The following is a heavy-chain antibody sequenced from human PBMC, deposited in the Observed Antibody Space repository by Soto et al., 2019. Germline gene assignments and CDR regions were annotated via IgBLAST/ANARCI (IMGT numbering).Heavy chain of an antibody. CDR2: IRSKANSYAT. CDR1: GFTFSGSA. CDR3: TVNIAVAGSAFDY. V-gene: IGHV3-73*02. D-gene: IGHD6-19*01. Sequence: EVQLVESGGGLVQPGGSLKLSCAASGFTFSGSAMHWVRQASGKGLEWVGRIRSKANSYATAYAASVKGRFTISRDDSKNTAYLQMNSLKTEDTAVYYCTVNIAVAGSAFDYWGQGTLVTVSS. J-gene: IGHJ4*02.